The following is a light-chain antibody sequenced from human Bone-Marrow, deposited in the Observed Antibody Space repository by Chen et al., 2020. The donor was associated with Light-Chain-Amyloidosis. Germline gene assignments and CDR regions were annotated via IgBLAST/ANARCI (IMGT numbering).Light chain of an antibody. CDR1: QTISDK. CDR3: QQYNQWPPLT. V-gene: IGKV3D-15*01. Sequence: EIRMTQSPDTLSESTGGRDTLSCRASQTISDKLAWYQQRPGRAPRLLIYGGSTRATGIPDRFSGSGSGTDFTLTISGLQSEDSAIYYCQQYNQWPPLTFGGGTKVEI. J-gene: IGKJ4*01. CDR2: GGS.